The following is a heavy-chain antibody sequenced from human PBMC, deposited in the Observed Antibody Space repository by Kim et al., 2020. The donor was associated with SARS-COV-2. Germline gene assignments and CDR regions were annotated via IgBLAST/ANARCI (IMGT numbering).Heavy chain of an antibody. CDR3: ARGHDSSGYYSTDAFDI. D-gene: IGHD3-22*01. V-gene: IGHV1-2*02. CDR2: INPNSGGT. CDR1: GYTFTGYY. Sequence: ASVKVSCKASGYTFTGYYMHWVRQAPGQGLEWMGWINPNSGGTNYAQKFQGGVTMTRDTSISTAYMELSRLRSDDTAVYYCARGHDSSGYYSTDAFDIWGQGTMVTVSS. J-gene: IGHJ3*02.